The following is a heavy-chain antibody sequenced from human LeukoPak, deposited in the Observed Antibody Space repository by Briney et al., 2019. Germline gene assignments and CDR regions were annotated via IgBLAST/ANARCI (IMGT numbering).Heavy chain of an antibody. V-gene: IGHV3-30*02. CDR2: IRYDGDTE. Sequence: GGSLRLSCEASGFRFSTYGMNWVRQAPGKGPGWVAFIRYDGDTETYTDSVKGRFTISRDNSKNTLYLQMSSLRVEDTAVYYCAKDRALYDISGDRGIFDHWGQGTLITVSS. J-gene: IGHJ4*02. CDR1: GFRFSTYG. CDR3: AKDRALYDISGDRGIFDH. D-gene: IGHD3-22*01.